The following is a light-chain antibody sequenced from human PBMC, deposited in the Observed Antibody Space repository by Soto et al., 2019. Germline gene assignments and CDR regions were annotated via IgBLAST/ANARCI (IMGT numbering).Light chain of an antibody. CDR1: SSNIGAGYD. J-gene: IGLJ1*01. CDR3: QSYDSSLSGSYV. V-gene: IGLV1-40*01. Sequence: QSVLTQPPSVSGAPGQRVTISCTGSSSNIGAGYDVHWYQQLPGTAPKLLIYGNSNRPSGVPDRFSGSKSGTSASLAITGLQAEDDAVYYCQSYDSSLSGSYVFVTGSVVTVL. CDR2: GNS.